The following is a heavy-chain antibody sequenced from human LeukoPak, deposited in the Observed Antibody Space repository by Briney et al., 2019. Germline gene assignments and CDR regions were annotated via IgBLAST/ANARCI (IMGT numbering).Heavy chain of an antibody. CDR3: ARLATGSRPGDY. CDR1: GGSISSSTYY. J-gene: IGHJ4*02. Sequence: SETLSLTCTVSGGSISSSTYYWGWIRQPPGKGLEWIGSIYYSGSTYYNPSLKSRVTISADTSKNQFSLKLSSVTDADTAVYYCARLATGSRPGDYWGQGTLVTVSS. V-gene: IGHV4-39*01. D-gene: IGHD2-21*02. CDR2: IYYSGST.